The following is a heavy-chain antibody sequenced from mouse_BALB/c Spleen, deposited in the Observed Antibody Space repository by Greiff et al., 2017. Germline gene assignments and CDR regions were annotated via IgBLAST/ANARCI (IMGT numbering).Heavy chain of an antibody. V-gene: IGHV2-2*02. J-gene: IGHJ3*01. CDR1: GFSLTSYG. D-gene: IGHD2-3*01. CDR3: ALYDGYIFAY. Sequence: QVQLQQSGPGLVQPSQSLSITCTVSGFSLTSYGVHWVRQSPGKGLEWLGVIWSGGSTDYNAAFISRLSISKDNSKSQVFFKMNSLQANDTAIYYCALYDGYIFAYWGQGTLVTVSA. CDR2: IWSGGST.